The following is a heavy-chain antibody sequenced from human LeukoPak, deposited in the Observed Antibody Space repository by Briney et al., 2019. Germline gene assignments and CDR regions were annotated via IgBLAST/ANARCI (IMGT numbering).Heavy chain of an antibody. Sequence: SETLSLTCAVYGGSFSGYYWSWIRQPPGKGLEWIGEINHSGSTNYNPSPKSRVTISVDTSKNQFSLKLSSVTAADTAVYYCARESFSSGWYLPRPYYFDYWGQGTLVTVSS. D-gene: IGHD6-19*01. CDR2: INHSGST. J-gene: IGHJ4*02. CDR1: GGSFSGYY. V-gene: IGHV4-34*01. CDR3: ARESFSSGWYLPRPYYFDY.